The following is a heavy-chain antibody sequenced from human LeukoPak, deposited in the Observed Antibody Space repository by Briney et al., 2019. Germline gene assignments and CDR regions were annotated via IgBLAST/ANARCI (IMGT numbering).Heavy chain of an antibody. J-gene: IGHJ4*02. Sequence: ASVKVSCKASGYTFTNYDVNWVRQAPGQGLEWMGWINPNSGGTNYAQKFQGRVTMTRDKSISTAYMELSRLRSDDTAVYYCARDVDYYDSSGYYYDFDYWGQGTLVTVSS. D-gene: IGHD3-22*01. CDR2: INPNSGGT. V-gene: IGHV1-2*02. CDR3: ARDVDYYDSSGYYYDFDY. CDR1: GYTFTNYD.